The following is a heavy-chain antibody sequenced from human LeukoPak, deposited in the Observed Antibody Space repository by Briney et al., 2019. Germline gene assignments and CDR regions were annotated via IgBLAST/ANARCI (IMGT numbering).Heavy chain of an antibody. CDR2: IYTSGNT. Sequence: SETLSLTCTVSGGSISSGGYYWSWIRQPAGKGLEWIGRIYTSGNTNYNPSLKSRATRSADTSKNQFSLELSSVTAADTAVYYCARIYLWQDKITVVRGVIIPVDWYFDLWGRGTLVTVSS. CDR3: ARIYLWQDKITVVRGVIIPVDWYFDL. J-gene: IGHJ2*01. D-gene: IGHD3-10*01. CDR1: GGSISSGGYY. V-gene: IGHV4-61*02.